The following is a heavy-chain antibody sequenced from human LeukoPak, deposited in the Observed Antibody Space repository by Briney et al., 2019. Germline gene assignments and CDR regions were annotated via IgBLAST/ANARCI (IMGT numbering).Heavy chain of an antibody. CDR1: GYTLTELS. Sequence: ASVKVSCKVSGYTLTELSMHWVRQAPGKGLEWMGWIIAYNGNTNYAQKLQGRVTMTTDTSTSTAYMELRSLRSDDTAVYYCARDLKMGYSSGRYSWGTGSSNDYWGQGTLVTVSS. J-gene: IGHJ4*02. V-gene: IGHV1-18*01. CDR2: IIAYNGNT. CDR3: ARDLKMGYSSGRYSWGTGSSNDY. D-gene: IGHD6-19*01.